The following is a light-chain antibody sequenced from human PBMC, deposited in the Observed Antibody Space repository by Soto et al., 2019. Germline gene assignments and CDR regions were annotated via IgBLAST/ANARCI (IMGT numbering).Light chain of an antibody. CDR3: SSYTPSRPSV. Sequence: QSALTQPASASGSPGQSITISCTGTSSDVGGYYYVSWYQLHPGKAPKLMIFEVSNRPSGVSYRFSGSKSGNTASLTISGLQPGDEADYYGSSYTPSRPSVFGTGTKLTVL. CDR2: EVS. CDR1: SSDVGGYYY. J-gene: IGLJ1*01. V-gene: IGLV2-14*01.